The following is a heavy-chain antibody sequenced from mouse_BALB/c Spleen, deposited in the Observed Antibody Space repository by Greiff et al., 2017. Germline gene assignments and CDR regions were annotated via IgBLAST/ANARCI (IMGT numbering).Heavy chain of an antibody. CDR3: SSNLPVDFDV. CDR2: INPSNGRT. Sequence: QVQLQQPGAELVKPGASVKLSCKASGYTFTSYWMHWVKQRPGQGLEWIGEINPSNGRTNYNEKFKSKATLTVDKSSSTAYMQLSSLTSEDSAVYYCSSNLPVDFDVWGAGTTVTVSS. D-gene: IGHD2-1*01. CDR1: GYTFTSYW. V-gene: IGHV1S81*02. J-gene: IGHJ1*01.